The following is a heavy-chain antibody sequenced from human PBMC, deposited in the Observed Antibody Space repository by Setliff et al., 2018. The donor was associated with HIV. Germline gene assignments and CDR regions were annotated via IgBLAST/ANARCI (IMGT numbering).Heavy chain of an antibody. CDR2: IIPIFGTA. CDR1: GGTFSSYA. D-gene: IGHD3-3*01. J-gene: IGHJ6*03. CDR3: ARDILERGYYYYYMDV. V-gene: IGHV1-69*05. Sequence: ASVKVSCKASGGTFSSYAISWVRQAPGQGLEWMGGIIPIFGTANYAQKFQGRVTMTTDTSTSTAYMELRSLRSDDTAVYYCARDILERGYYYYYMDVWGKGTTVT.